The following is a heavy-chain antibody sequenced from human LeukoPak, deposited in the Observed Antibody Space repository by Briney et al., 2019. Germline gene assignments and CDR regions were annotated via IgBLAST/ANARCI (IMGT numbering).Heavy chain of an antibody. D-gene: IGHD2-2*01. J-gene: IGHJ4*02. CDR1: GGSISSYY. Sequence: SETLSLTCTVSGGSISSYYWSWIRQPPEKGLEWIGYIYYSGSTNYNPSLKSRVTISVDTSKNQFSLKLSSVTAADTAVYYCARVGYRPRYCSSTSCYNPINYFFDYWGQGTLVTVSS. CDR2: IYYSGST. CDR3: ARVGYRPRYCSSTSCYNPINYFFDY. V-gene: IGHV4-59*01.